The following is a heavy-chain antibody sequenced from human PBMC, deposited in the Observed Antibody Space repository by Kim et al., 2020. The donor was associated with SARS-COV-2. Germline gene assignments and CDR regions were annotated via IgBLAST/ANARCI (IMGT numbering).Heavy chain of an antibody. CDR1: QYTFSDSG. CDR3: ARDPGVVDFYDINRDYYFDV. CDR2: ISGHNANT. D-gene: IGHD3-22*01. J-gene: IGHJ4*02. V-gene: IGHV1-18*04. Sequence: ASVKVSCTASQYTFSDSGISWVRQAPGQGLEWMGWISGHNANTNYAQKFQGRVTMTTDTSTSTAYMDLRSLRSEDTAVYYCARDPGVVDFYDINRDYYFDVWGQGTLVTVSS.